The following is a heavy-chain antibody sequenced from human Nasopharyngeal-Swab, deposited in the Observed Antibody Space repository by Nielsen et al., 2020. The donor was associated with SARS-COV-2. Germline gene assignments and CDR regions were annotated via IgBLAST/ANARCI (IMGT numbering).Heavy chain of an antibody. D-gene: IGHD6-19*01. CDR1: GFTFSSYG. Sequence: GGSLRLSCAASGFTFSSYGMHWVRQAPGKGLEWVSSISSSSSYIYYADSVKGRFTISRDNAKNSLYLQMNSLRAEDTAVYYCARILYSSGWAPIDAFDIWGQGTMVTVSS. CDR3: ARILYSSGWAPIDAFDI. CDR2: ISSSSSYI. J-gene: IGHJ3*02. V-gene: IGHV3-21*01.